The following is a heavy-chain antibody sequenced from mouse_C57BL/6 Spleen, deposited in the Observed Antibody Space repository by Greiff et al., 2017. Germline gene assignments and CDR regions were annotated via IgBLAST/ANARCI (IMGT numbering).Heavy chain of an antibody. D-gene: IGHD2-1*01. CDR2: ISDGGSYT. Sequence: EVKLVESGGGLVKPGGSLKLSCAASGFTFSSYAMSWVRQTPEKRLEWVATISDGGSYTYYPDNVKGRFTISRDNAKNNLYLQMSHLKSEDTAMYYCARDRGGGNFWYFDVWGTGTTVTVSS. CDR3: ARDRGGGNFWYFDV. CDR1: GFTFSSYA. V-gene: IGHV5-4*01. J-gene: IGHJ1*03.